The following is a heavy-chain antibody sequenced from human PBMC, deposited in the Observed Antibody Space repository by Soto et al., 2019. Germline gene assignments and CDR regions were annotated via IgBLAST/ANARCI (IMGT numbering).Heavy chain of an antibody. CDR1: GFTVSNSW. V-gene: IGHV3-74*01. D-gene: IGHD4-17*01. CDR2: IDNRGTGT. CDR3: GTVFDL. Sequence: PGGSLRLSCAASGFTVSNSWMHWVRQAPGKGLVWVSRIDNRGTGTSYADSVKGRFTISRDNAKNTLFLQMNSLRPEDTAGYYCGTVFDLWGQGTLVTVSS. J-gene: IGHJ4*02.